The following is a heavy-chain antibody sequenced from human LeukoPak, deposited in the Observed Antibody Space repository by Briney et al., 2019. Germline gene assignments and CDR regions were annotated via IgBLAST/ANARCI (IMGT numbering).Heavy chain of an antibody. Sequence: ASVKVSCKASGYTFTSYAVKWERQAPGLWLELMGWINTNTGNPTYAQGFTGRFVFSLDTSVSTAYLQISSLKAEDTAVYYCARDQRSTSIPSYYGMDVWGQGTTVTVSS. CDR3: ARDQRSTSIPSYYGMDV. J-gene: IGHJ6*02. V-gene: IGHV7-4-1*02. CDR1: GYTFTSYA. CDR2: INTNTGNP. D-gene: IGHD2-2*01.